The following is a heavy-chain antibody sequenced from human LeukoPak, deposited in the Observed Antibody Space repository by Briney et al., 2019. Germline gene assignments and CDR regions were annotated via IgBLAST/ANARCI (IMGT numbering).Heavy chain of an antibody. V-gene: IGHV3-23*01. D-gene: IGHD2-2*01. J-gene: IGHJ4*02. CDR2: ITGGGAST. CDR3: AKNIRDQLLCVFNY. Sequence: GGTLRLSCAASGFTFEASAMSWVRQAPGKGLEWVAVITGGGASTYYADSVKGRFTISRDNSKTTLFLQVNSLRAQDTAVYFCAKNIRDQLLCVFNYWGQGIVVTVSS. CDR1: GFTFEASA.